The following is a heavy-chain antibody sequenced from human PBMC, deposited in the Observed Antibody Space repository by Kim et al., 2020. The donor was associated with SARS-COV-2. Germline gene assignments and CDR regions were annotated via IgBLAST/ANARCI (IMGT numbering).Heavy chain of an antibody. J-gene: IGHJ5*02. CDR2: INHSGST. CDR3: ARYDGYSYGSLLIGWFDP. D-gene: IGHD5-18*01. V-gene: IGHV4-34*01. Sequence: SETLSLTCAVYGGSFSGYYWSWIHQPPGKGLEWIGEINHSGSTNYNPSLKSRVTISVDTSKNQFSLKLSSVTAADTAVYYCARYDGYSYGSLLIGWFDPWGQGTLVTVSS. CDR1: GGSFSGYY.